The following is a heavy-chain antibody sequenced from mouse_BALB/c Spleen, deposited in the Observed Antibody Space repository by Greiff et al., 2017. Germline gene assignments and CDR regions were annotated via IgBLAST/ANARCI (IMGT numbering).Heavy chain of an antibody. Sequence: EVMLVESGGGLVQPGGSRKLSCAASGFTFSSFGMHWVRQAPEKGLEWVAYISSGSSTIYYADTVKGRFTISRDNPKNTLFLQMTSLRSEDTAMYYCARGGYGNYVGFAYWGQGTLVTVSA. V-gene: IGHV5-17*02. CDR1: GFTFSSFG. D-gene: IGHD2-10*02. J-gene: IGHJ3*01. CDR2: ISSGSSTI. CDR3: ARGGYGNYVGFAY.